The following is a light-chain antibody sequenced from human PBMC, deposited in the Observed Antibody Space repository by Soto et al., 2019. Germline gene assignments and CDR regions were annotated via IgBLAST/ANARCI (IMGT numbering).Light chain of an antibody. V-gene: IGKV1-5*01. CDR3: QQYKSFSLT. Sequence: DITMTQSPSTVSASVGDRVTITCRASQSISSWLAWYQQKPGKAPKLLIFNTSNLESGAPSRFSGSGSGTEFSLTISSLQPDDFATYYCQQYKSFSLTFGGGTKVDI. CDR2: NTS. J-gene: IGKJ4*02. CDR1: QSISSW.